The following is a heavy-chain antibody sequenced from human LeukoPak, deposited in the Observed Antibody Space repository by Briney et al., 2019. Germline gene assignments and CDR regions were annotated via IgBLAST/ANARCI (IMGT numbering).Heavy chain of an antibody. Sequence: SETLSLTCAVYGGSFSGYYWSWVRQPPGKGLEWIGEINHSGSTNYNPSLTSRVTISVDPSKNQFSLKLSSVTAAYTAVYYCARVRSYGLYYFDYWGQGTLVTVSS. CDR2: INHSGST. D-gene: IGHD5-18*01. CDR1: GGSFSGYY. V-gene: IGHV4-34*01. J-gene: IGHJ4*02. CDR3: ARVRSYGLYYFDY.